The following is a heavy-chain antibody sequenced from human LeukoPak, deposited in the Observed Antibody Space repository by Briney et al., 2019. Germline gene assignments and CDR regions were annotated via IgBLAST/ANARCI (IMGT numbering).Heavy chain of an antibody. D-gene: IGHD3-22*01. Sequence: GGSLRLSCAASGFTFSRYWMSWVRQAPGKGLEWVASIKQDGSERYYVDSVMGRFTISRDNGKNSLHLQMNSVRAEDTAVYYCARVDGSGSIPDYWGLGTLVIVSS. CDR2: IKQDGSER. CDR1: GFTFSRYW. J-gene: IGHJ4*02. CDR3: ARVDGSGSIPDY. V-gene: IGHV3-7*01.